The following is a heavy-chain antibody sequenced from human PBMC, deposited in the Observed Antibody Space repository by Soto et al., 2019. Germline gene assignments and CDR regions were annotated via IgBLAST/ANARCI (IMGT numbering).Heavy chain of an antibody. CDR2: INHSGST. CDR3: ARGSGTRSYRSYAYDY. Sequence: QVQLQQWGAGLLKPSETLSLTCAVYGGSFSGYYWSWIRQPPGKGLEWIGEINHSGSTNYNPSLKSRVTISVDTSKTQFSLKLSSVTAADTAVYYCARGSGTRSYRSYAYDYWGQGTLVTVSS. D-gene: IGHD3-16*02. CDR1: GGSFSGYY. J-gene: IGHJ4*02. V-gene: IGHV4-34*01.